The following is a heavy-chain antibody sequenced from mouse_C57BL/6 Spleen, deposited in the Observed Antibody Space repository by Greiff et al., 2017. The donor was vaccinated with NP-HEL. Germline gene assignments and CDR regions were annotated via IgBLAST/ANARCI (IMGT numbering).Heavy chain of an antibody. CDR3: TTHYGSSFDV. CDR1: GFNIKDDY. V-gene: IGHV14-4*01. CDR2: IDPENGDT. Sequence: VQLQQSGAELVRPGASVKLSCTASGFNIKDDYMHWVKQRPEQGLEWIGWIDPENGDTEYASKFQGKATITADTSSNTAYLQLSSLTSEDTAVYYCTTHYGSSFDVWGTGTTVTVSS. D-gene: IGHD1-1*01. J-gene: IGHJ1*03.